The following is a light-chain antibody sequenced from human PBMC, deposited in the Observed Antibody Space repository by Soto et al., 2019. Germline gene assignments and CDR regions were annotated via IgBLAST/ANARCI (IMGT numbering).Light chain of an antibody. V-gene: IGLV2-23*02. CDR2: EVT. CDR3: SSYAGTFRLVV. Sequence: QAVVTQPASVSGSPGQSITISCTGTSSDVGGYDLVSWFQLHPAKAPRLMIYEVTKRPSGVSDRFSGSKSGNTASLTISGLQSEDEGNYYCSSYAGTFRLVVFGGGTKLTVL. CDR1: SSDVGGYDL. J-gene: IGLJ2*01.